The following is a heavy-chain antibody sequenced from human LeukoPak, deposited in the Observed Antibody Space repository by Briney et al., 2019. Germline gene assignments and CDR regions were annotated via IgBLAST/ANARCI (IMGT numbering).Heavy chain of an antibody. Sequence: GGSLRLSCAASGFIFSGYWIHWVRQVPGKGLVWVSRINGDGSSRSDADSVRGRFTISRDTAKNTVYLQMNSLRAEDTAVYYCGKDYGDYVSIDYWGQGTLVTVSS. V-gene: IGHV3-74*01. D-gene: IGHD4-17*01. CDR1: GFIFSGYW. J-gene: IGHJ4*02. CDR2: INGDGSSR. CDR3: GKDYGDYVSIDY.